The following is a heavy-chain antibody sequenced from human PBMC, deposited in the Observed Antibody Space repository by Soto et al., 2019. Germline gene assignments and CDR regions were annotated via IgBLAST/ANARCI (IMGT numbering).Heavy chain of an antibody. CDR1: GYTFTSYY. CDR3: TREGSAPYYYYGMDA. Sequence: ASVKVSCKASGYTFTSYYMHWVRQAPGQGLEWMGIINPSGGSTSYAQKFQGRVTMTRDTSTSTVYMELSSLRSEDTAVYYCTREGSAPYYYYGMDAWGQGTTVTVS. J-gene: IGHJ6*02. V-gene: IGHV1-46*01. D-gene: IGHD3-10*01. CDR2: INPSGGST.